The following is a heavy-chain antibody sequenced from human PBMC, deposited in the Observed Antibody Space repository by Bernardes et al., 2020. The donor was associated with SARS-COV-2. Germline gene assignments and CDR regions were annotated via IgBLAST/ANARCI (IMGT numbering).Heavy chain of an antibody. CDR2: IYYPGSI. CDR1: RGSVSFESNY. D-gene: IGHD2-15*01. V-gene: IGHV4-61*01. Sequence: SETLTLTCSVSRGSVSFESNYWTWIPQPKGKGLEWIGYIYYPGSINYNPSLKSRVTISVDTSKNQFSLKLTSVTAADTAVYYCVRGTGFCSGGSCGWIDPWGQGTLVSGSS. J-gene: IGHJ5*02. CDR3: VRGTGFCSGGSCGWIDP.